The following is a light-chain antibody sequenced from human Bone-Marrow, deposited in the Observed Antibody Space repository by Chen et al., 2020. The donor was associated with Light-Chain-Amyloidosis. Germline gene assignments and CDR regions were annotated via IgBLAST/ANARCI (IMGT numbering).Light chain of an antibody. CDR3: QQYNNWTPVT. V-gene: IGKV3-15*01. CDR2: GAS. J-gene: IGKJ5*01. Sequence: EIVMTQSLATLSVSPGERATLSCRASQSVSSKLAWYQQTPGQAPRLLIYGASTRATGIPARFSGSGSGTEFTLTISSLQSEDFAVYYCQQYNNWTPVTFGQGTRLEI. CDR1: QSVSSK.